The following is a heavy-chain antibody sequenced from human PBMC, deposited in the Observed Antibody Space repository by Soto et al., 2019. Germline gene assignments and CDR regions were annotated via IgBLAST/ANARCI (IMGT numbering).Heavy chain of an antibody. D-gene: IGHD3-10*01. CDR1: GGSFSGYY. CDR2: INHSGST. CDR3: ARGRREAGGSGSYFSGSYYYYMDV. V-gene: IGHV4-34*01. J-gene: IGHJ6*03. Sequence: PSETLSLTCAVYGGSFSGYYWSWIRQPPGKGLEWIGEINHSGSTNYNPSHKSRVTISVDTSKNQFSLKLSSVTAADTAVYFCARGRREAGGSGSYFSGSYYYYMDVWDKGTTVTVSS.